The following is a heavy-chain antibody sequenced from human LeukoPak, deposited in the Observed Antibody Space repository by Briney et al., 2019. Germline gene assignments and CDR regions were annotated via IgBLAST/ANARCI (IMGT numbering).Heavy chain of an antibody. D-gene: IGHD2-15*01. CDR1: GGSISSSSYY. CDR3: FTAATGWYFDL. Sequence: SETLSLTCTVSGGSISSSSYYWGWIRQPPGKGLEWIGSIYYSGSTYYNPSLKSRVTISVNTSKNQFSLKLSSVTAADTAVYYCFTAATGWYFDLWGRGTLVTVSS. CDR2: IYYSGST. V-gene: IGHV4-39*07. J-gene: IGHJ2*01.